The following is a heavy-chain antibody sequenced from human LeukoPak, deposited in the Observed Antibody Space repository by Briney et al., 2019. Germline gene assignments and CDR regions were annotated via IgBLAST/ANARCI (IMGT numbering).Heavy chain of an antibody. D-gene: IGHD6-13*01. CDR3: ARLGMIQAYSTEDY. CDR1: GFTVRSSY. CDR2: TYSGGDA. J-gene: IGHJ4*02. V-gene: IGHV3-53*01. Sequence: GGSLRLSCAASGFTVRSSYMSWVRQAPGKGLEWVSVTYSGGDAYYADSVKGRFTISRDNSKNTLYLQMNSLRAEDTAVYYCARLGMIQAYSTEDYWGQGTLVTVSS.